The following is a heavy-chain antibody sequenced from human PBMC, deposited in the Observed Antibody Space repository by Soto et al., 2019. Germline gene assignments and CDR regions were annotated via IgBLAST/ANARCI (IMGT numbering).Heavy chain of an antibody. CDR2: IYKSATT. V-gene: IGHV4-30-4*01. CDR1: GDSISTVDYF. Sequence: SETLSLTCSVSGDSISTVDYFWAWIRQPPGQALEYIGYIYKSATTYYNPSLESRVAISLDTSKSQFSLNVTSVTAADTAVYFCARGRYCLTGRCFPNWFDSWGQGTLVTVSS. D-gene: IGHD2-15*01. J-gene: IGHJ5*01. CDR3: ARGRYCLTGRCFPNWFDS.